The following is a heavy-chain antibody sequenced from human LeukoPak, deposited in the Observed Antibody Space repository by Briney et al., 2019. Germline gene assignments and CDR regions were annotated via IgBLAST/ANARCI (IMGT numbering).Heavy chain of an antibody. V-gene: IGHV4-59*01. J-gene: IGHJ6*03. Sequence: SETLSLTCTVSGGSISSYYWSWIRQPPGKGLEGIGYIYYSGSTNYNPSLKSRVTISVDTSKNQFSLKLSSVTAADTAVYYCARGPRGSGSYYIGNYYYMHVWGKGTTVTISS. CDR2: IYYSGST. CDR3: ARGPRGSGSYYIGNYYYMHV. D-gene: IGHD3-10*01. CDR1: GGSISSYY.